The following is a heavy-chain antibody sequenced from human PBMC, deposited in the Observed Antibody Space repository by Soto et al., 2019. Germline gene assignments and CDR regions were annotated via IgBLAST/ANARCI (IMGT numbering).Heavy chain of an antibody. CDR2: ISGSGSTI. J-gene: IGHJ6*02. CDR3: AKAFTFGAQGAGTDV. CDR1: GFTFSSYE. Sequence: PGGSLRLSCAASGFTFSSYEMNWVRQAPGKGLEWVSYISGSGSTIHYADSVKGRFTISRDNAKNSLYLQMDSLRAEDTAVYYCAKAFTFGAQGAGTDVWGQGTTVTVSS. D-gene: IGHD1-26*01. V-gene: IGHV3-48*03.